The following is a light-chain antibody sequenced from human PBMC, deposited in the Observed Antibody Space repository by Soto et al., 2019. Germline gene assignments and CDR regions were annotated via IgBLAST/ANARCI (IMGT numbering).Light chain of an antibody. CDR1: QSINTY. CDR3: QQRSDWPLT. Sequence: EIVLTQSPATLSLSPGERATLSCRASQSINTYLAWYQQKPGQAPRLLIYDASNRATGIPARFSGSGSGTDFTLTISSLEPEDFAVYSCQQRSDWPLTFGPGTNVDVK. CDR2: DAS. J-gene: IGKJ3*01. V-gene: IGKV3-11*01.